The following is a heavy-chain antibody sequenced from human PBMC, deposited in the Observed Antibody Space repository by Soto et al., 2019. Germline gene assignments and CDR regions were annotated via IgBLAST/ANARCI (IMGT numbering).Heavy chain of an antibody. CDR3: VGEPKGGTYDMDV. CDR2: IWSDGSRQ. D-gene: IGHD3-16*01. V-gene: IGHV3-33*01. Sequence: QPGGSLRLSCAPSRVTFGFYDMHWVRQAPGRGLEWVALIWSDGSRQFYADSVKGRFTISRDNSKNTLYLQMNSLRGEDTAVYYCVGEPKGGTYDMDVWGQGTTVTVSS. J-gene: IGHJ6*02. CDR1: RVTFGFYD.